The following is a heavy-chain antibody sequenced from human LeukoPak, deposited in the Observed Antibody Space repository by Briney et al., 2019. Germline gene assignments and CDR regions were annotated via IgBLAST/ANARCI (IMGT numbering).Heavy chain of an antibody. CDR3: ARSPGSSSWYRYIDY. CDR2: ISYDGSSK. V-gene: IGHV3-30*04. D-gene: IGHD6-13*01. Sequence: GGSLRLSCAASGFTFSSYFMHWVRQAPGTGLEWVAVISYDGSSKYYADSVKGQFTISRDNSKNTLYLQMNSLTAEDTAVYYCARSPGSSSWYRYIDYWGQGTLVTVSS. J-gene: IGHJ4*02. CDR1: GFTFSSYF.